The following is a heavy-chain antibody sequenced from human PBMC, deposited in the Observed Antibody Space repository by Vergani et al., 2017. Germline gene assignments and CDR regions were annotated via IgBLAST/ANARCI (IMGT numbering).Heavy chain of an antibody. J-gene: IGHJ4*02. V-gene: IGHV1-24*01. CDR2: FDPEHGEV. Sequence: QVQLVQSGSEVRKPGASVKVSCQVSGYSLTELTIHWVRQAPGKGLEWMGGFDPEHGEVTFAHHIQGRVTMTEDRSTDTAYMELSSLRPEDTDLYYCAIVTDYYDNNGYYLDYWGQGTLVTVSS. CDR1: GYSLTELT. CDR3: AIVTDYYDNNGYYLDY. D-gene: IGHD3-22*01.